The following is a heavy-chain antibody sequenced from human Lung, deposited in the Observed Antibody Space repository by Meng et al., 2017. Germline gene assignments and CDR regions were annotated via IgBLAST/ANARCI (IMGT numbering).Heavy chain of an antibody. CDR3: ARGGWSLDY. CDR1: VGSFSGYQ. V-gene: IGHV4-34*11. Sequence: QVQLQQWGAGELKPSETLSLTCAVYVGSFSGYQWNWIRQSPGKGLEWIGDIYYSGSTNYNPSLKSRVTISVDTSKNQFSLNLSSVTAADTAVYYCARGGWSLDYWGQGTLVTVSS. J-gene: IGHJ4*02. D-gene: IGHD2-15*01. CDR2: IYYSGST.